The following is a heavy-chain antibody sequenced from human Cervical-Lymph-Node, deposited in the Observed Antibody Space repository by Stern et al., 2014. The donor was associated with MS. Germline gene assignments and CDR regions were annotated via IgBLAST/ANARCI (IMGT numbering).Heavy chain of an antibody. CDR2: ITHGGSP. D-gene: IGHD6-6*01. J-gene: IGHJ4*02. CDR3: SRLRSYSSSSGILYFDY. V-gene: IGHV4-34*01. Sequence: QVQLQQWGAGLLKPSETLSLTCAVYGGSFSGYYRSWIRQPPGKGLEWIGEITHGGSPNYTPSPKSRFSISVRTSNNHFSLKLSSVTAADTAVYYCSRLRSYSSSSGILYFDYWGQGTLVTVSS. CDR1: GGSFSGYY.